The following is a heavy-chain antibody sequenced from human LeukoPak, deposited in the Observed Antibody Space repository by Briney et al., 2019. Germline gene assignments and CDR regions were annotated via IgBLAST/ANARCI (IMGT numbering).Heavy chain of an antibody. J-gene: IGHJ4*02. D-gene: IGHD6-19*01. CDR1: GYSFTSYW. V-gene: IGHV5-51*01. Sequence: GAALQISCKGSGYSFTSYWIGWVRRLPEKGLEWMGIIYPGDSDTRYSPSFQGQVTISADKSISTAYLQWSSLKASDTAMYYCARHSSGWYYFDYWGQGTLVTVSS. CDR3: ARHSSGWYYFDY. CDR2: IYPGDSDT.